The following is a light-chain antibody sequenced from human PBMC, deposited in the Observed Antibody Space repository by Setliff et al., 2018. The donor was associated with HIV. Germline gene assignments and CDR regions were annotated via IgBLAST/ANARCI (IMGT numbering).Light chain of an antibody. V-gene: IGLV2-14*01. CDR3: SSYTSSSTLG. Sequence: QSVLTQPASVSGSPGQSITVSCTGTSSDVGGYNYVSWYQQHPGKAPKLMIYEVSNRPSGVSNRFSGSKSGNTASLTISGLQAEDEADYYCSSYTSSSTLGFGGGTK. J-gene: IGLJ2*01. CDR2: EVS. CDR1: SSDVGGYNY.